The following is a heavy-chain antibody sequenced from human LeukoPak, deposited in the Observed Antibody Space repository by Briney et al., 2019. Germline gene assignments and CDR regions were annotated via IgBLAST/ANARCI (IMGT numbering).Heavy chain of an antibody. Sequence: SVKVSCKASGYTFTGYYMHWVRQAPGQGLEWMGGIIPIFGTANYAQKFQGRVTITADESTSTAYMELSSLRSEDTAVYYCWGGGWKKPFDYWGQGTLVTVSS. CDR1: GYTFTGYY. CDR3: WGGGWKKPFDY. CDR2: IIPIFGTA. D-gene: IGHD2-21*01. J-gene: IGHJ4*02. V-gene: IGHV1-69*13.